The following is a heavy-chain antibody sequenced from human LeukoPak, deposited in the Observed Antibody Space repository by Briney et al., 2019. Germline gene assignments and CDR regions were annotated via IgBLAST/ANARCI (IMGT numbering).Heavy chain of an antibody. CDR2: IIPIFGTA. D-gene: IGHD3-22*01. Sequence: SVKVSCKASGGTFSSYAISWVRQAPGQGLEWMGGIIPIFGTANYAQKFQGRVTITADESTSTAYMELSSLRSEDTAVYYCARDTPNLDSVPYYYDSSGYYYVVADGYGMDVWGQGTTVTVSS. V-gene: IGHV1-69*13. CDR3: ARDTPNLDSVPYYYDSSGYYYVVADGYGMDV. CDR1: GGTFSSYA. J-gene: IGHJ6*02.